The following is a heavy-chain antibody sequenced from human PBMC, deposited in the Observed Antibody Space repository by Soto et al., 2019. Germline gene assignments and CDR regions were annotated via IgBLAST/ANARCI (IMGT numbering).Heavy chain of an antibody. CDR3: VKDESINWYSGHFRH. CDR1: GFTFDDYA. Sequence: EVRLVESGGGLVQPGRSLRLSCAAYGFTFDDYAMHWVRQVPGKGLEWVSGINRNSGSIGYGDSVKGRFAISRDNAKNSLHLQMNSLSAEDTAFYYCVKDESINWYSGHFRHWGQGTLVNVSS. D-gene: IGHD6-13*01. V-gene: IGHV3-9*01. J-gene: IGHJ1*01. CDR2: INRNSGSI.